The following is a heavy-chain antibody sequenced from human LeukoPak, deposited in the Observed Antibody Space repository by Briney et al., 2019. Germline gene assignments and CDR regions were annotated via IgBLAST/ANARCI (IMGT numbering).Heavy chain of an antibody. CDR1: GFTFSSYA. CDR3: ANSRTRPPKYYFDY. Sequence: GGSLRLSCAASGFTFSSYAMSWVRQAPGKGLKWVSAISGSGGSTYYADSVKGRFTISRDNSKNTLYLQMNSLRAEDTAVYYCANSRTRPPKYYFDYWGQGTLVTVSS. V-gene: IGHV3-23*01. D-gene: IGHD1-1*01. J-gene: IGHJ4*02. CDR2: ISGSGGST.